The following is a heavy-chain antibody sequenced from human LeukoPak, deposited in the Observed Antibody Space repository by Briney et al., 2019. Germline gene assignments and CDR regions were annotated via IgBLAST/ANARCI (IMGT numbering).Heavy chain of an antibody. CDR1: GGSISSSSYY. Sequence: SETLSLTCTVSGGSISSSSYYWSWIRQPPGKGLEWIGYIYYSGSTNYNPSLKSRVTISVDTSKNQFSLRLSSVTAADTAVYYCARGFYIAVTGPLDHWGQGTLVTVSS. D-gene: IGHD6-19*01. CDR3: ARGFYIAVTGPLDH. CDR2: IYYSGST. J-gene: IGHJ1*01. V-gene: IGHV4-61*01.